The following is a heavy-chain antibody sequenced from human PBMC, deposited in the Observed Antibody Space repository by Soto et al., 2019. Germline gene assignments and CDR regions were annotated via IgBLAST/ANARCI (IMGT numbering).Heavy chain of an antibody. Sequence: QVQLVESGGGVLQPGRSLRLSCAASGFTFSSYAMHWVRQAPGKGLEWVAVISYDGTNKHYAGSVRGRFSISRDNSQNTLFLQMNTLRVEDTAVYYCARGYGSGSYFDSWGQGTLVTVSS. J-gene: IGHJ5*01. CDR2: ISYDGTNK. V-gene: IGHV3-30-3*01. CDR1: GFTFSSYA. CDR3: ARGYGSGSYFDS. D-gene: IGHD3-10*01.